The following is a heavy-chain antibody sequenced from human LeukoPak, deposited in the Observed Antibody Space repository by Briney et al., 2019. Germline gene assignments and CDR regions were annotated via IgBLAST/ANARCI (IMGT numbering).Heavy chain of an antibody. J-gene: IGHJ6*03. V-gene: IGHV3-49*03. Sequence: PGGSLRLSCTTSGFIFDDFALSWFRQAPGKGLEWISSIRSRSYGGTTDYAASVRGRFSISRDASKSIAYLQMNSLKPEDTAAYFCSTVQRERSRSFYSYMDVWGKGTTVTVAS. CDR2: IRSRSYGGTT. D-gene: IGHD1-1*01. CDR3: STVQRERSRSFYSYMDV. CDR1: GFIFDDFA.